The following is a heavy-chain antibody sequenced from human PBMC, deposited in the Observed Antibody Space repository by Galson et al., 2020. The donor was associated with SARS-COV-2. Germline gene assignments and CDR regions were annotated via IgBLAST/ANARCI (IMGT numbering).Heavy chain of an antibody. V-gene: IGHV3-23*01. CDR3: AKGDGVYHYDNSAYAS. CDR2: INGGSRTT. Sequence: GGSLRLSCAASGFSLNDFAMSWVRQAPGEGLYWVSSINGGSRTTYYTDSVKGRFTISRDNSKNTLYLQMNSLRADDTALYYCAKGDGVYHYDNSAYASWGQGTLVTVSS. J-gene: IGHJ5*02. CDR1: GFSLNDFA. D-gene: IGHD3-22*01.